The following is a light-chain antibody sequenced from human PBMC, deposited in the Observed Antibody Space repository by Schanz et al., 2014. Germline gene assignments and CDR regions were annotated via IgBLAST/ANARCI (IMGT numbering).Light chain of an antibody. CDR2: GAS. V-gene: IGKV3-20*01. CDR1: QSVSSSY. J-gene: IGKJ1*01. Sequence: EIVLTQSPATLSLSPGERATLSCRASQSVSSSYLAWYQQKPGQAPRLLIYGASSRATGIPDRFSGSGSGTDFTLTISRLEPEDFAVYYCQQYGSSLWTFGPGTRVEIK. CDR3: QQYGSSLWT.